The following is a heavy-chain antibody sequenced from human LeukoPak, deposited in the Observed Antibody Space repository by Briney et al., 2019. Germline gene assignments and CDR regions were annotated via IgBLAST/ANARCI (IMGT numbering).Heavy chain of an antibody. Sequence: GGSLRLSCAASGFTFSSYAMSWVRQAPGKGLEWVSSISGSSTYIYYADSVKGRFTISRDNAKNSLYLQMNSLRAEDTAVYYCARSYEILTGFLPADSWGQGTLVTVSS. D-gene: IGHD3-9*01. V-gene: IGHV3-21*01. CDR1: GFTFSSYA. CDR3: ARSYEILTGFLPADS. CDR2: ISGSSTYI. J-gene: IGHJ4*02.